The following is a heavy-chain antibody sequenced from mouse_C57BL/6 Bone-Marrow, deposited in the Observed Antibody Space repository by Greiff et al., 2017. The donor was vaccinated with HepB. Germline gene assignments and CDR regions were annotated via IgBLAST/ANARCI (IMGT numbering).Heavy chain of an antibody. D-gene: IGHD1-1*02. V-gene: IGHV1-74*01. CDR1: GSTFTSYW. Sequence: VQLQPSGADLVPPGASVKVSCTASGSTFTSYWMHWVKQRPGQGLEWIGRIHPSDSDTNYNQKFKGKATLTVDKSSSTAYMQLSSLTSEDSAVYYCAMRETPWYYFDYWGQGTTLTVSS. CDR2: IHPSDSDT. CDR3: AMRETPWYYFDY. J-gene: IGHJ2*01.